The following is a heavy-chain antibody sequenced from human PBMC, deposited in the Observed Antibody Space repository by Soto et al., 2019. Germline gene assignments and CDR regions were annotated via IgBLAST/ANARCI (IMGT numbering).Heavy chain of an antibody. J-gene: IGHJ1*01. D-gene: IGHD3-22*01. CDR2: ISGNGGST. CDR3: AKYYDSSGYFPRGEYFQH. V-gene: IGHV3-23*01. Sequence: GSLRLSCAASGFTFSSYAMGWVRQAPGKGLEWVSAISGNGGSTYYADSVKGRFTISRDNSRNTLYLQMNSLRAEDTAVYYCAKYYDSSGYFPRGEYFQHWGQGTLVTVSS. CDR1: GFTFSSYA.